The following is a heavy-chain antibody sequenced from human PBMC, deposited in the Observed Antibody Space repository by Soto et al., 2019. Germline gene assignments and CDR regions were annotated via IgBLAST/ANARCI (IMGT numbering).Heavy chain of an antibody. J-gene: IGHJ3*02. Sequence: QVQLQQWGAGLLKPSETLSLTCAVYGGSVSGANYYWSWIRQPPGKGLEWIGEMSHSGGTHFNPSLRSRVTKSVDTSTNQFSLKMSSVTAAGTALYYCARVERGTATTVVDAFDIWGPGTMVTVSS. CDR3: ARVERGTATTVVDAFDI. CDR2: MSHSGGT. D-gene: IGHD1-7*01. V-gene: IGHV4-34*01. CDR1: GGSVSGANYY.